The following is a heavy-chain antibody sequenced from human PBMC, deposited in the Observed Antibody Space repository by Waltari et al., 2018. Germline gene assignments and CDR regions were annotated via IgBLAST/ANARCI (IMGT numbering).Heavy chain of an antibody. CDR3: EVGGGGGSYSYYYGMDV. J-gene: IGHJ6*02. Sequence: GAEVKKPGASVKVSCKVSGYTLTELSMHWVRQAPGKGLEWMGGFDPEDGETIYAQKFQGRVTMTEDTSTDTPKGERGGRRREDRAGYYCEVGGGGGSYSYYYGMDVWGQGTTVTVSS. D-gene: IGHD1-26*01. V-gene: IGHV1-24*01. CDR2: FDPEDGET. CDR1: GYTLTELS.